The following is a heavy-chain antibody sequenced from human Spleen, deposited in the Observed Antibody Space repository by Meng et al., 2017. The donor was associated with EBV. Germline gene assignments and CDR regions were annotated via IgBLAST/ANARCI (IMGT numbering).Heavy chain of an antibody. D-gene: IGHD2-2*01. CDR3: ARYFCSTISCHLDY. CDR2: INAANGNT. V-gene: IGHV1-3*01. Sequence: QVQLVQSGAEVKRPGASVKVSCRTSGYTFTTHAIHWVRQAPGQRLEWMVWINAANGNTKYSQQFQARLTITGDTSASTAYMELSGLSSEDTAVYYCARYFCSTISCHLDYWGQGTLVTVSS. CDR1: GYTFTTHA. J-gene: IGHJ4*02.